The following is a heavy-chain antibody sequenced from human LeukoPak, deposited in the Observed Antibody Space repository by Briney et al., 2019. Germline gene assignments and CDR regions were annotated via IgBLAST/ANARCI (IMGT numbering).Heavy chain of an antibody. CDR1: GFTFSTYA. CDR2: ISGSGGST. Sequence: GGSLRLSCAASGFTFSTYAMTWVRQAPGKGLEWVSGISGSGGSTYYADSVKGRFTISRDNSKNTLSLQMNSLRAEDTAVYYCARGEEVDHWGQGTLVTVSS. J-gene: IGHJ4*02. V-gene: IGHV3-23*01. CDR3: ARGEEVDH.